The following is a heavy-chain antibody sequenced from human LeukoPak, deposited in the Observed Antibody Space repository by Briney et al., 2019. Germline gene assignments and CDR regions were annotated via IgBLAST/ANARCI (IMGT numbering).Heavy chain of an antibody. CDR2: ISYDGSNK. CDR1: GFTVSRNY. V-gene: IGHV3-30*18. J-gene: IGHJ6*02. D-gene: IGHD3-16*01. CDR3: AKGTSPNYYYYYGMDV. Sequence: GGSLRLSCASSGFTVSRNYMSWVRQAPGKGLEWVAVISYDGSNKYYADSVKGRFTISRDNSKNTLYLQMNSLRAEDTAVYYCAKGTSPNYYYYYGMDVWGQGTTVTVSS.